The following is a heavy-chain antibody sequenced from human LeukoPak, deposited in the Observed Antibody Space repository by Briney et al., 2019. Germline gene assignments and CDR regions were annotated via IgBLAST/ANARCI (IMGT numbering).Heavy chain of an antibody. J-gene: IGHJ4*02. CDR2: INPHSGGT. CDR3: ASCRGSGGSCCLDY. Sequence: ASVKVSCKASGYTFTGYYMHWVRQAPGQGLEWMGWINPHSGGTNYAQKFQGRVTMTRDTSISTAYMELSRLRSDDTAVYYCASCRGSGGSCCLDYWGQGTLVTVSS. D-gene: IGHD2-15*01. CDR1: GYTFTGYY. V-gene: IGHV1-2*02.